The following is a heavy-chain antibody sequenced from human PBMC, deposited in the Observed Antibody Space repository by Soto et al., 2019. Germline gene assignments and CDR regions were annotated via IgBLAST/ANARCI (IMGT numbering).Heavy chain of an antibody. Sequence: PSETLSLTCTVSGGSTSSSSYYWGWIRQPPGKGLEWIGSIYYSGSTYYNPSLKSRVTISVDTSKNQFSLKLSSVTAADTAVYYCASPLGYCSSTSCPMAHYYYYGMDVWGQGTTVTVSS. CDR2: IYYSGST. CDR1: GGSTSSSSYY. J-gene: IGHJ6*02. D-gene: IGHD2-2*01. V-gene: IGHV4-39*01. CDR3: ASPLGYCSSTSCPMAHYYYYGMDV.